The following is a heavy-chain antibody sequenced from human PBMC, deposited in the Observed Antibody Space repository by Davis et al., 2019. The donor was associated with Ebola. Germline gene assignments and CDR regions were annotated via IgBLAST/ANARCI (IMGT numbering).Heavy chain of an antibody. CDR2: INHSGST. CDR3: ARGPTPTGVDP. V-gene: IGHV4-4*02. D-gene: IGHD4-17*01. CDR1: GGSISSSNW. J-gene: IGHJ5*02. Sequence: SETLSLTCAVSGGSISSSNWWSWVRQPPGKGLEWIGEINHSGSTNYNPSLKSRVTISVDTSKNQFSLKLSSVTAADTAVYYCARGPTPTGVDPWGQGTLVTVSS.